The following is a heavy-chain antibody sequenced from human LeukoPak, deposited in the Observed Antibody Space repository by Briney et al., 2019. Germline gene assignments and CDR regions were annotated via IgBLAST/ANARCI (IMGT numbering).Heavy chain of an antibody. CDR2: IYYSGNP. D-gene: IGHD3-10*01. J-gene: IGHJ4*02. CDR1: GGSIISSSYY. Sequence: SETLSLTCTVSGGSIISSSYYWGWIRQPPGRGLEWIGNIYYSGNPYYNPSLKSRVTISVDTSKNQSSLKLSSVTAADTAVYYCARHENGDNYFDNWGQGTLVSVSA. CDR3: ARHENGDNYFDN. V-gene: IGHV4-39*01.